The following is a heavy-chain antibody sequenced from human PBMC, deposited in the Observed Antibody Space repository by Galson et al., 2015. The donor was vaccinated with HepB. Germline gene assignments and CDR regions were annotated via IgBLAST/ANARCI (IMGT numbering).Heavy chain of an antibody. CDR3: GRLAYFYENGHSEGYWYFDL. V-gene: IGHV4-39*02. CDR1: GGSISRNNYY. J-gene: IGHJ2*01. Sequence: SETLSLTCTVSGGSISRNNYYWGWIRQPPGKGLEWIGNLYYTGNTHYNASLQSRLAIGVDTSKNHFSLKLTSVTAADTAVYYCGRLAYFYENGHSEGYWYFDLWGRGTLVTVSS. CDR2: LYYTGNT. D-gene: IGHD3-22*01.